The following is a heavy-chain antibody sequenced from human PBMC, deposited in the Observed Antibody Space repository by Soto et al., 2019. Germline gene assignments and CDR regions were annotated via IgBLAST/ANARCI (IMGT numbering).Heavy chain of an antibody. J-gene: IGHJ4*02. Sequence: QVQLVDSGGGVVQPGASLRLSCAASGFTFSSYAMHWVRQAPGKGLQWVGFISYDGNNKYYADSAKGRFTISRDNSKNTLSLHMNSVRGHDTAVYYCAKALGSFVYSSLPSLFHSWGQGTLVTVSS. V-gene: IGHV3-30*04. D-gene: IGHD6-19*01. CDR2: ISYDGNNK. CDR1: GFTFSSYA. CDR3: AKALGSFVYSSLPSLFHS.